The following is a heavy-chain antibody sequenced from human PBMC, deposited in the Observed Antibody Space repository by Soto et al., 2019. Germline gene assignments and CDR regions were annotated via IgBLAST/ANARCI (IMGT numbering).Heavy chain of an antibody. CDR2: ISGSGGST. V-gene: IGHV3-23*01. CDR3: AKDGPPDYYDSGGYYMGNNWFDP. J-gene: IGHJ5*02. D-gene: IGHD3-22*01. Sequence: GGSLRLSCAASGFTFSSYAMSWVRQAPGKGLEWVSAISGSGGSTYYADSVKGRFTISRDNSKNTLYLQMNSLRAEDTAVYYCAKDGPPDYYDSGGYYMGNNWFDPWGQGTLVTVSS. CDR1: GFTFSSYA.